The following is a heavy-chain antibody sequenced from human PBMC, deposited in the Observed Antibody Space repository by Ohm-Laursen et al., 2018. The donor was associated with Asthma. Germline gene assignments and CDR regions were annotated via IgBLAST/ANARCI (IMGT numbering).Heavy chain of an antibody. CDR3: ARLDWARSMFDS. CDR1: GGSVSGYY. Sequence: SQTLSLTCAVSGGSVSGYYWSWIRQPPGRGLEWIAYMHSSGGANYNPSLESRVTLSIDTSKNQVSLSLRSMTAADTALYFCARLDWARSMFDSWGKGTLVIVSS. CDR2: MHSSGGA. J-gene: IGHJ4*02. V-gene: IGHV4-59*02. D-gene: IGHD3-9*01.